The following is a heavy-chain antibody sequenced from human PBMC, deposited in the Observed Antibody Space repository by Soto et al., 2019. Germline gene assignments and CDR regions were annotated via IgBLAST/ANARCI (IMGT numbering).Heavy chain of an antibody. J-gene: IGHJ6*03. V-gene: IGHV4-39*07. Sequence: SETLSLTCTVSGGSISSSSYYWGWIRQPPGKGLEWIGSIYYSGSTNYNPSLKSRVTISVDTSKNQFSLKLSSVTAADTAVYYCASRTVTTYYYYMDVWGKGTTVTVSS. CDR3: ASRTVTTYYYYMDV. CDR1: GGSISSSSYY. D-gene: IGHD4-17*01. CDR2: IYYSGST.